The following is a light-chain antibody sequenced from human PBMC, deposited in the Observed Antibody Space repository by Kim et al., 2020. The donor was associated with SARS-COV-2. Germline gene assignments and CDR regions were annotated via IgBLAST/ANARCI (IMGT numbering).Light chain of an antibody. J-gene: IGLJ3*02. CDR3: NSRDTSSDHRL. CDR1: SLRRYW. V-gene: IGLV3-19*01. Sequence: ALGQTVRITCQGDSLRRYWASWFQQKPGPAPVLVMYGKHNRPSGIPDRFSGSSSGNTASLTITGAQAEDEADYYCNSRDTSSDHRLFGGGTKLTV. CDR2: GKH.